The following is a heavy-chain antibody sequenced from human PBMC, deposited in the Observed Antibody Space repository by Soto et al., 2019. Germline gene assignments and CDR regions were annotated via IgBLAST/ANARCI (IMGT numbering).Heavy chain of an antibody. CDR3: ASRARSWSPYYYFDY. D-gene: IGHD3-10*01. Sequence: SETLSLTCAVSGGSISSSNWWSWVRQPPGKGLEWIGEIYHSGSTNYNPSLKRRVTISVDKSKNQFSKKLSFVTGADTAVYYCASRARSWSPYYYFDYWGQGXLVTVYS. CDR2: IYHSGST. CDR1: GGSISSSNW. J-gene: IGHJ4*02. V-gene: IGHV4-4*02.